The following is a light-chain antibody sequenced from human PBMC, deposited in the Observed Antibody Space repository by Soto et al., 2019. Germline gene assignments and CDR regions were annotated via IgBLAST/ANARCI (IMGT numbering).Light chain of an antibody. CDR2: AAS. V-gene: IGKV3-20*01. Sequence: EIVLTQSPGTLSLSPGERATLSCRASQSVISSYLAWYQQKPGQAPRLLIYAASNRATGIPDRFSGSGSGTDFTLTINRLEPEDVAVYYCQHQWAFGQGTKVEIK. CDR1: QSVISSY. J-gene: IGKJ1*01. CDR3: QHQWA.